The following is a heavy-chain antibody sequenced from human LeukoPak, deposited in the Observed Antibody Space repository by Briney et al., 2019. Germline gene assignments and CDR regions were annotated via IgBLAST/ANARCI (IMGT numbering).Heavy chain of an antibody. J-gene: IGHJ4*02. Sequence: TGGSLRLSCAASGFTFSSYSMNWVRQAPGKGLEWVSSISSSSSYIYYADSVKGRFTISRDNAKNSLYLQMNSLRSDDTAVYYCARALSSGYDGAPFDYWGQGTLVTVSS. CDR2: ISSSSSYI. V-gene: IGHV3-21*04. CDR3: ARALSSGYDGAPFDY. CDR1: GFTFSSYS. D-gene: IGHD5-12*01.